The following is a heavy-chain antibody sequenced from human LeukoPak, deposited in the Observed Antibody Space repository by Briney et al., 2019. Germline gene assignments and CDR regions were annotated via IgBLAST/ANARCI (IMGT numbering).Heavy chain of an antibody. Sequence: SVKVSCKASGGTFSSYAISWVRQAPGQGLEWMGRMIPIFGTANYAQKFQGRVTITTDESTSTAYMELSSLRSEDTAVYYCASPDCSGGSCYTEPNFDYWGQGTLVTVSS. J-gene: IGHJ4*02. CDR2: MIPIFGTA. CDR3: ASPDCSGGSCYTEPNFDY. V-gene: IGHV1-69*05. CDR1: GGTFSSYA. D-gene: IGHD2-15*01.